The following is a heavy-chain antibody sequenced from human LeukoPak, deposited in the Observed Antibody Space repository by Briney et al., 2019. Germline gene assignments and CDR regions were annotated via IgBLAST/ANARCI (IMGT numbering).Heavy chain of an antibody. Sequence: GGSLRLSCAASGFTFSSYWMSWVRQAPGKGLEWVANIKQDGSEKYYVDSVKGRFTISRDNAKNSLYLQMNNLRAEDTAVYYCARETSITMIVVVITTAGYFDYWGQGTLVTVSS. CDR2: IKQDGSEK. CDR3: ARETSITMIVVVITTAGYFDY. D-gene: IGHD3-22*01. V-gene: IGHV3-7*01. J-gene: IGHJ4*02. CDR1: GFTFSSYW.